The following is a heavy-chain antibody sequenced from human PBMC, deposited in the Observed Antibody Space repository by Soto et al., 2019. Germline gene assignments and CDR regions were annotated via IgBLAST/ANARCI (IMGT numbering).Heavy chain of an antibody. V-gene: IGHV1-46*03. Sequence: ASVKVSCKASGYTFTSTWMHWVRQAPGQGLERMGIINPYGGVATYAQKFQGRVTMTRDTSTSTVYMELSSLTSEDTAVDYCARASVSGRRFDYWGEGTLVTVSS. CDR3: ARASVSGRRFDY. J-gene: IGHJ4*02. D-gene: IGHD6-19*01. CDR2: INPYGGVA. CDR1: GYTFTSTW.